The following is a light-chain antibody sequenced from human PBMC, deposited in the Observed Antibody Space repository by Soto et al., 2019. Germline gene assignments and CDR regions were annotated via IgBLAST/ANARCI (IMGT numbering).Light chain of an antibody. J-gene: IGKJ1*01. CDR3: QHYKAFSPWT. Sequence: DIQMTQSPSALSASIGDRVTITCRASQNIDTSLAWYQQKPGKAPKSLIFDASNLESGVSSRLRGSGSGTEFTLTIDNLQLDDSGIYYCQHYKAFSPWTFGQGTKVEIK. V-gene: IGKV1-5*01. CDR2: DAS. CDR1: QNIDTS.